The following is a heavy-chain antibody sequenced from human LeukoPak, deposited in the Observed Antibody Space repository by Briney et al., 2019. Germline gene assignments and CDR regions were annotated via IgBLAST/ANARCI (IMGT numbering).Heavy chain of an antibody. D-gene: IGHD5-24*01. CDR2: INPDGSQK. Sequence: GGSLRLSCAASGFSFSGSWMNWVRQAPGKGLEWVANINPDGSQKRFVDSVMGRFTMSRDNAKNSLYLQMNSLRSEDTAVFYCAAWTDRGYNFWGQGTLVTVSS. CDR3: AAWTDRGYNF. J-gene: IGHJ4*02. CDR1: GFSFSGSW. V-gene: IGHV3-7*01.